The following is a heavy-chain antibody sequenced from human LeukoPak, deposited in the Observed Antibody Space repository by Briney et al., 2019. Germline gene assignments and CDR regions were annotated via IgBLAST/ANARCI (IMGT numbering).Heavy chain of an antibody. CDR2: ISSSGSTI. Sequence: GGSLRLSCAASGFTFSSYEMNWVRQAPGKGLEWVSYISSSGSTIYYADSVKGRFTNSRDNAKNSLYLQMNSLRAEDTAVYYCARVTEDIVVVPAAPLDYWGQGTLVTVSS. CDR3: ARVTEDIVVVPAAPLDY. J-gene: IGHJ4*02. V-gene: IGHV3-48*03. CDR1: GFTFSSYE. D-gene: IGHD2-2*01.